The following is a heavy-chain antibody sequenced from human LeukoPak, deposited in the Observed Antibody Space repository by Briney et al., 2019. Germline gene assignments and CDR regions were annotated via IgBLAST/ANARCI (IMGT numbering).Heavy chain of an antibody. CDR3: ARALGLEIDY. CDR2: IGSSSSI. CDR1: GFTFSSYS. J-gene: IGHJ4*02. Sequence: PGGSLRLSCAASGFTFSSYSMNWVRQPPEKGLEWVSYIGSSSSIYYADSVKGRFTISRDNAKNSLYLQMNSLRDEDTAVYYCARALGLEIDYWGQGTLVTVSS. D-gene: IGHD3-3*01. V-gene: IGHV3-48*02.